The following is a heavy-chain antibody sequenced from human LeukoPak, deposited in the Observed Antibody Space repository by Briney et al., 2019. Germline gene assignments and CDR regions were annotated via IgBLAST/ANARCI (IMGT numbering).Heavy chain of an antibody. CDR3: ASYSSSWSTYYYMDV. V-gene: IGHV1-69*06. D-gene: IGHD6-13*01. CDR1: GGTLSSYA. Sequence: GASVKVSCKASGGTLSSYAISWVRQAPGQGLEWMGGIIPIFGTANYAQKFQGRVTITADKSTSTAYMELSSLRSEDTAVYYCASYSSSWSTYYYMDVWGKGTTVTVSS. CDR2: IIPIFGTA. J-gene: IGHJ6*03.